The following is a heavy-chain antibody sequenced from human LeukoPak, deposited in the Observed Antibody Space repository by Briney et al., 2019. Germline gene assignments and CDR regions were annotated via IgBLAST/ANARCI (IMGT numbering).Heavy chain of an antibody. D-gene: IGHD3-10*01. Sequence: GASVKVSCKASGYTFTSYGISWVRQAPGQGLEWMGWISAYNGNTNYAQKLQGRVTMTTDTSTSTAYMELRSLRSDDTAVYYCARDWRPVLLFWEPSPPYFDYWGQGTLVTVSS. V-gene: IGHV1-18*01. J-gene: IGHJ4*02. CDR2: ISAYNGNT. CDR1: GYTFTSYG. CDR3: ARDWRPVLLFWEPSPPYFDY.